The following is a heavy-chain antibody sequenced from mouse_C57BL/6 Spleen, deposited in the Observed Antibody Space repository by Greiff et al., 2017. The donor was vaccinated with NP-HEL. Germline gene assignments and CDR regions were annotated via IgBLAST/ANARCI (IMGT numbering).Heavy chain of an antibody. V-gene: IGHV5-4*01. CDR3: AREGELTGTLFAY. Sequence: EVQGVESGGGLVKPGGSLKLSCAASGFTFSSYAMSWVRQTPEKRLEWVATISDGGSYTYYPDNVKGRFTISRDNAKNNLYLQMSHLKSEDTAMYYCAREGELTGTLFAYWGQGTLVTVSA. CDR2: ISDGGSYT. D-gene: IGHD4-1*01. J-gene: IGHJ3*01. CDR1: GFTFSSYA.